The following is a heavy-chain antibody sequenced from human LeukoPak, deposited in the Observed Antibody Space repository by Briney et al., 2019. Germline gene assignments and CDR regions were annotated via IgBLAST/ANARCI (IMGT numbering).Heavy chain of an antibody. D-gene: IGHD6-13*01. Sequence: RGSLRLSCAASGFTFSDYYMSWIRQAPGKGLEWVSYISSSGSTIYYADSVKGRFTISRDNAKNSLYLQMNSLRAEDTAVYYCAGSNKIAAAGTWSFDYWGQGTLVTVSS. V-gene: IGHV3-11*01. CDR1: GFTFSDYY. CDR2: ISSSGSTI. CDR3: AGSNKIAAAGTWSFDY. J-gene: IGHJ4*02.